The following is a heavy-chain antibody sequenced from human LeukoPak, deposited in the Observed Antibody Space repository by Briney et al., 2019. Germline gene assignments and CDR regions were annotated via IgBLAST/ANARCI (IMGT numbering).Heavy chain of an antibody. CDR1: GFTFSSYA. J-gene: IGHJ4*02. CDR3: ARGERRDGYNSLGNFDY. V-gene: IGHV3-64*01. D-gene: IGHD5-24*01. CDR2: ISSNGGST. Sequence: PGGSLRLSCAASGFTFSSYAMHWVRQAPGKGLEYVSAISSNGGSTYYANSVKGRFTISRDNSKNTLYLQMGSLRAEDMAVYYCARGERRDGYNSLGNFDYWGQGTLVTVSS.